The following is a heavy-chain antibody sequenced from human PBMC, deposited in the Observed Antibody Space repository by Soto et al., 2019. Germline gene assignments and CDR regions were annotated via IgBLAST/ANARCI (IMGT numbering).Heavy chain of an antibody. CDR1: GGTFSSYA. CDR2: IIPIFGTA. Sequence: QVQLVQSGAEVKKPGSSVKVSCKASGGTFSSYAISWVRQAPGQGLEWMGGIIPIFGTANYAQKFQGRVTITADESTSTASMELSSLRSEDTAVYYCAYGYCSGGSCETDYYYYYGMDVWGQGTTVTVSS. D-gene: IGHD2-15*01. CDR3: AYGYCSGGSCETDYYYYYGMDV. V-gene: IGHV1-69*01. J-gene: IGHJ6*02.